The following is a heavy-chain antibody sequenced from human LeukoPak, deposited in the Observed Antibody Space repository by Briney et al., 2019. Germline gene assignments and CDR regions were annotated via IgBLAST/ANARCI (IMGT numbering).Heavy chain of an antibody. Sequence: ASVKVSCKASGYTFTSCDINWVRQATGQGLEWTGWMNPNSGNTGYGQSFQGRIIMTRDISIGTAYMELSNLTSEDTAIYYCTRGSSGRRDNWGQGTLVTVSA. V-gene: IGHV1-8*01. J-gene: IGHJ4*02. D-gene: IGHD6-19*01. CDR3: TRGSSGRRDN. CDR1: GYTFTSCD. CDR2: MNPNSGNT.